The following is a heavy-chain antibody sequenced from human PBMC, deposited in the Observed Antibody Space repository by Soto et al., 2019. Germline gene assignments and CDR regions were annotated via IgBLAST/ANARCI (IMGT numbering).Heavy chain of an antibody. CDR3: ARQDVGYCSGGSCYAFQH. Sequence: QLQLQESGPGLVKPSETLSLTCTVSGGSISSSSYYWGWIRQPPGKGLEWIGSIYYSGSTYYNPSLKSRVTISVDTSKNQFSLKLSSVTAADTAVYYCARQDVGYCSGGSCYAFQHWGQGTLVTVSS. J-gene: IGHJ1*01. CDR2: IYYSGST. CDR1: GGSISSSSYY. D-gene: IGHD2-15*01. V-gene: IGHV4-39*01.